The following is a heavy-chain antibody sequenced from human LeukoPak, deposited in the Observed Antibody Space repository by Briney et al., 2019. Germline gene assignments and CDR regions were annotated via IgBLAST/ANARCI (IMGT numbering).Heavy chain of an antibody. V-gene: IGHV4-59*01. CDR2: IDYRGST. CDR3: ARSRSGYSYDHAAFEI. CDR1: GGSISTYY. Sequence: SETLSLTCTVSGGSISTYYWSWIRQPPGKGLEWIAYIDYRGSTTYNPSLRSRVTILVDTSRNQLSLKLSSVTAADTAVYYCARSRSGYSYDHAAFEIWGQGTMVTVSS. D-gene: IGHD5-18*01. J-gene: IGHJ3*02.